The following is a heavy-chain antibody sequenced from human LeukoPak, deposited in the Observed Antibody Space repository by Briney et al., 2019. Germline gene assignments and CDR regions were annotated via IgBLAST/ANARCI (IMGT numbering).Heavy chain of an antibody. CDR2: ISGSGGST. V-gene: IGHV3-23*01. J-gene: IGHJ4*02. Sequence: PGGSLRLSCAASGFTFSSYAMSWVRQAPGKGLEWVSAISGSGGSTYYADSVKGRFTISRDNSKNTLYLQMNSLRAEDTAVYYCAKGVPPYSSSWYEFDYWGQGTLVTVSS. CDR1: GFTFSSYA. CDR3: AKGVPPYSSSWYEFDY. D-gene: IGHD6-13*01.